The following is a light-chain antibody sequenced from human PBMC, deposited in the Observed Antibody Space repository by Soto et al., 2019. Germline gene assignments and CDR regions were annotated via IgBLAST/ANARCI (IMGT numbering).Light chain of an antibody. V-gene: IGLV2-8*01. Sequence: QSALTQPSSASGSPGQSVTISCTGTSSDVGGYNYVTWYQQYPGKAPKLMIYEVNKRPSGVPDRFSGSKSGNTASLTVSGLQADDEADYYCCSYAASNNWDVIFGGGTKLTVL. CDR3: CSYAASNNWDVI. CDR2: EVN. CDR1: SSDVGGYNY. J-gene: IGLJ2*01.